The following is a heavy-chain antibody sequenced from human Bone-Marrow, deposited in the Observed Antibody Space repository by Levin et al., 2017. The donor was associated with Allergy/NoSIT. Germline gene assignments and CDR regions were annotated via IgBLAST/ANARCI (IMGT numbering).Heavy chain of an antibody. Sequence: PGGSLRLSCAASGFTFDDNALHWVRQVPGKGLEWVSGISWNSGRIGHADSVKGRFTISRDNAKNSLYLEMNSLRAEDTAFYYCVKDLGGTYGTYYFDYWGQGILVTVSS. CDR1: GFTFDDNA. CDR3: VKDLGGTYGTYYFDY. D-gene: IGHD2-15*01. V-gene: IGHV3-9*01. CDR2: ISWNSGRI. J-gene: IGHJ4*02.